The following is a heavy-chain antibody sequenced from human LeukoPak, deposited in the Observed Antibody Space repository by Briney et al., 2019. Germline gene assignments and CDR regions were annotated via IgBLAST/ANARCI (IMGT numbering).Heavy chain of an antibody. Sequence: SETLSLTCTVSGASFNSDDQNWNWIRQSPGKGLEWIGSIHPSGMLYNNLSLESRVTMSRDTSKNQFSLNLNSVTAADTAVYFCSRGLDSRKLGYWGQGILVTVSS. CDR2: IHPSGML. J-gene: IGHJ4*02. CDR3: SRGLDSRKLGY. V-gene: IGHV4-31*03. CDR1: GASFNSDDQN. D-gene: IGHD3-22*01.